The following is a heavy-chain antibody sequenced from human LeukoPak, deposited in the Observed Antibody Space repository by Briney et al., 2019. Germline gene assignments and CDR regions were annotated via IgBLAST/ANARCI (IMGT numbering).Heavy chain of an antibody. D-gene: IGHD2-2*01. CDR1: GYTFTDYY. CDR2: INPNSGDT. V-gene: IGHV1-2*02. Sequence: GASVKVSCKASGYTFTDYYMHWVRQAPGQGFEWMGWINPNSGDTNYAQKFQGRVTMTRDTSISTAHMELSRLRSDDTAVYYCARANFPYCSSTTCLFDYWGQGTLVIVSS. J-gene: IGHJ4*02. CDR3: ARANFPYCSSTTCLFDY.